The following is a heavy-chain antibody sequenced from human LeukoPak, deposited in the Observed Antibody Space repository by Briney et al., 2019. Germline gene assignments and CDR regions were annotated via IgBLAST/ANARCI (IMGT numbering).Heavy chain of an antibody. CDR1: DDSFSSHY. Sequence: SETLSLTCAVSDDSFSSHYWTWIRQPPGKGLEWIGYISYIGSTNYNPSLESRVTISIDTSKNQFSLKLSSVTAADTAVYYCARDLVTVTKGFDIWGQGTMVSVPS. J-gene: IGHJ3*02. V-gene: IGHV4-59*11. D-gene: IGHD4-17*01. CDR3: ARDLVTVTKGFDI. CDR2: ISYIGST.